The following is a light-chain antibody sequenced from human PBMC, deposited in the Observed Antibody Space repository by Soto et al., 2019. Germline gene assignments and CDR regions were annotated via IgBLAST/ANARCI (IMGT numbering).Light chain of an antibody. CDR2: DVS. CDR3: SSYTSSSTYV. Sequence: QSVLTQPASVSGSPVQSLTISCTGTSSDVGNYNFVSWYQQHPGKAPKLMIYDVSSRPSGVSNRFSGSKSGNTASLTISELQAEDEADYYCSSYTSSSTYVFGTGTKVTVL. CDR1: SSDVGNYNF. V-gene: IGLV2-14*01. J-gene: IGLJ1*01.